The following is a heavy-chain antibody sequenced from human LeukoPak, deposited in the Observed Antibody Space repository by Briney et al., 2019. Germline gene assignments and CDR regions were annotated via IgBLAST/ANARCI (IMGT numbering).Heavy chain of an antibody. D-gene: IGHD3-10*01. CDR3: ARLYYGSGIPTGC. CDR1: GFTFSSYS. Sequence: GGSLRLSCAASGFTFSSYSMNWVRQAPEKGLEWVSSISSSSSYIYYADSVKGRFTISRDNAKNSLYLQMNSLRAEDTAVYYCARLYYGSGIPTGCWGQGTLVTVSS. CDR2: ISSSSSYI. V-gene: IGHV3-21*01. J-gene: IGHJ4*02.